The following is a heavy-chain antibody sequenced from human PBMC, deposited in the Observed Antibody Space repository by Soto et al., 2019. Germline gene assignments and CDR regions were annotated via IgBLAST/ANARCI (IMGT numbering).Heavy chain of an antibody. J-gene: IGHJ5*02. V-gene: IGHV4-30-4*01. CDR1: GGSISSGDYY. CDR2: IYHSGST. CDR3: ASERPDGARLDP. D-gene: IGHD6-6*01. Sequence: QVQLQESGPGLVKPSQTLSLTCTVSGGSISSGDYYWSWIRQPPGKGLEWIGYIYHSGSTYYNPSRKSRVTISVDTSKTQFSLKLSSVTAADTAVYYCASERPDGARLDPWGQGTLVTVSS.